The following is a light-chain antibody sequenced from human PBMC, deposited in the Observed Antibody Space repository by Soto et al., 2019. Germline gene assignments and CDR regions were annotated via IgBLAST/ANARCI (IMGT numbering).Light chain of an antibody. J-gene: IGLJ2*01. V-gene: IGLV2-18*02. Sequence: QAVVTQPPSVSGSPGQSVTISCTGTSSDVGSYNRVSWYQQPPGTAPKLMIYDVTKRPSGVPDRISGSKSGNTASLTISGLQAEDEADYYCCSYAGSYSWVFGGGTKLTVL. CDR3: CSYAGSYSWV. CDR2: DVT. CDR1: SSDVGSYNR.